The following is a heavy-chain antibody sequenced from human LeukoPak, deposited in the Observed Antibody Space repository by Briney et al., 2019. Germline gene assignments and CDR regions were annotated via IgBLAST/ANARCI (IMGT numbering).Heavy chain of an antibody. V-gene: IGHV6-1*01. CDR3: ARGLVVAVDGSRIDAFDI. CDR1: GDSVSSNSAA. CDR2: TYYRSKWYN. J-gene: IGHJ3*02. Sequence: SQTLSLTCAISGDSVSSNSAAWNWIRQSPSRGLEWLGRTYYRSKWYNDYAVSVKSRITINPDTSKNQFSLQLNSVTPEDTAVYYCARGLVVAVDGSRIDAFDIWGQGTMVTVSP. D-gene: IGHD6-19*01.